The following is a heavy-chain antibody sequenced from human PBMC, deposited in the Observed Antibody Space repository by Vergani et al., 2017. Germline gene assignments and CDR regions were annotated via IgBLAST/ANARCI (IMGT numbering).Heavy chain of an antibody. CDR3: SKHFRGWGIDY. Sequence: QVQLVESGGGVVQRGGSLRLSCATSGFTLSNYDMQWIRQGPGKGLEFVAFLQFDGSNQYYPDSVKGQFTLSRDFSTNTLYLQMNSLRTDDTATYYCSKHFRGWGIDYWGQGTQVIVSS. D-gene: IGHD3-16*01. J-gene: IGHJ4*02. CDR1: GFTLSNYD. CDR2: LQFDGSNQ. V-gene: IGHV3-30*02.